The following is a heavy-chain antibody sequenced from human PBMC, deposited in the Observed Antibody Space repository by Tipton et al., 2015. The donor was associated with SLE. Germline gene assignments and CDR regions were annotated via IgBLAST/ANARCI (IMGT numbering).Heavy chain of an antibody. J-gene: IGHJ1*01. Sequence: TLSLTCTVSGGSISSSSYYWGWIRQPPGKGLEWIGSIYYSGSTYYNPSLKSRVTISVDTSKNQLSLKLNSVTAADAAVYYWARDRGSWGQGTLVTVSS. CDR3: ARDRGS. V-gene: IGHV4-39*07. CDR2: IYYSGST. CDR1: GGSISSSSYY. D-gene: IGHD3-10*01.